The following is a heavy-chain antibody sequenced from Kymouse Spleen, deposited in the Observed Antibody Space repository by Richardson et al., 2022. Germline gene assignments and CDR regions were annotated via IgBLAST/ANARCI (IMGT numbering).Heavy chain of an antibody. J-gene: IGHJ4*02. CDR2: INHSGST. D-gene: IGHD3-3*01. Sequence: QVQLQQWGAGLLKPSETLSLTCAVYGGSFSGYYWSWIRQPPGKGLEWIGEINHSGSTNYNPSLKSRVTISVDTSKNQFSLKLSSVTAADTAVYYCARGPYYDFWSGYYPYFDYWGQGTLVTVSS. V-gene: IGHV4-34*01. CDR1: GGSFSGYY. CDR3: ARGPYYDFWSGYYPYFDY.